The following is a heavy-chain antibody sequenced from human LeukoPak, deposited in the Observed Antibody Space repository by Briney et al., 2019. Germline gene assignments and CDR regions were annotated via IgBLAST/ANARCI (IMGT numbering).Heavy chain of an antibody. Sequence: GGSLRLSCAASGLTFSSHWMHWVRQAPGKGLEWVAVMSCDGNSEYYSDSVKGRFTISTDNSKNTLYLHMNSLRAEDTAVYYCARGTTTSCYSAASYWGQGTLVTVSS. CDR3: ARGTTTSCYSAASY. V-gene: IGHV3-30-3*01. J-gene: IGHJ4*02. CDR2: MSCDGNSE. CDR1: GLTFSSHW. D-gene: IGHD2-2*02.